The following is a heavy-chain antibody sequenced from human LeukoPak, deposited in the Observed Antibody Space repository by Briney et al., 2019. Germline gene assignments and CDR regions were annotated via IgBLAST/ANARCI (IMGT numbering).Heavy chain of an antibody. CDR3: ARVFSNPTGNDC. D-gene: IGHD1-1*01. V-gene: IGHV3-48*03. CDR2: ISNSGNTI. J-gene: IGHJ4*02. Sequence: PGGSLRLSCAASGFTFSSYEMNWVRQAPGKGLEWVSYISNSGNTIFYADSVKGRFTISRDNGKNSLYLQMNSLRAEDTAVYYCARVFSNPTGNDCWGEGTLVTVSS. CDR1: GFTFSSYE.